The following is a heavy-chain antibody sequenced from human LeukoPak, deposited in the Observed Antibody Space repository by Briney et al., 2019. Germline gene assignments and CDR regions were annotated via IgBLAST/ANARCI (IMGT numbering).Heavy chain of an antibody. J-gene: IGHJ5*02. V-gene: IGHV3-7*03. CDR1: GFTFSSYW. D-gene: IGHD3-22*01. CDR2: IKQDGSEK. Sequence: GGSLRLSCAASGFTFSSYWMSWVRQAPGKGLEWVANIKQDGSEKYYVDSVKGRFTISRDNAKNSLYLQMNSLRAEDTAVYYCARGHMIVVVNWFDPWGQGTLVTVSS. CDR3: ARGHMIVVVNWFDP.